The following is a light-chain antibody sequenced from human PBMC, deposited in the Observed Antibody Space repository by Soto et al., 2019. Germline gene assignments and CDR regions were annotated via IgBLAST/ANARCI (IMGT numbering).Light chain of an antibody. CDR3: QKYDNWPRYT. CDR2: GAS. J-gene: IGKJ2*01. V-gene: IGKV3-15*01. Sequence: EIIMTQSPATLSVSPGERATLSCRASQSVSRNLAWYQQKPGQAPRLLIYGASTRATGIPARFSGSGSGTEFTLTISSLQSEDFAVYYCQKYDNWPRYTFGQGTKLEIK. CDR1: QSVSRN.